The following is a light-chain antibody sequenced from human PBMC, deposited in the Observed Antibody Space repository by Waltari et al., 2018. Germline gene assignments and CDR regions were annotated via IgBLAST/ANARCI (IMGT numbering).Light chain of an antibody. CDR1: QSSSISY. CDR2: GAS. CDR3: QQYGASRLT. Sequence: EIVLTQSPRTLSLSPGERATLSCRASQSSSISYLAWYQQKPGQSPRLLIYGASSRATGIPDRFSGRVSGTDFTLTISRLEPEDFAVYYCQQYGASRLTFGGGTKVEIK. V-gene: IGKV3-20*01. J-gene: IGKJ4*01.